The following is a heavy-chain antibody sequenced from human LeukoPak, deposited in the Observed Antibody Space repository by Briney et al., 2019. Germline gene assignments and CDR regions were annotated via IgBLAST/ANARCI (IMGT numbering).Heavy chain of an antibody. Sequence: ASVKVSCKASGYTFTSYDINWVRQATGQGLEWMGWMNPNSGNTGYAQKFQGRVTMTRNTSISTAHMELSSLRSEDTAVYYCARGRVPAAKSRYWFDPWGQGTLVTVSS. J-gene: IGHJ5*02. CDR3: ARGRVPAAKSRYWFDP. V-gene: IGHV1-8*01. CDR2: MNPNSGNT. D-gene: IGHD2-2*01. CDR1: GYTFTSYD.